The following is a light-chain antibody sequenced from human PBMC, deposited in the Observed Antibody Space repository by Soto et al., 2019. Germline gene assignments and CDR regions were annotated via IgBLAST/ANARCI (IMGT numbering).Light chain of an antibody. Sequence: EVVLTQSPGTLSLSPGERATLSCRASQTVSNNYLAWYQQKPGQAPRLLIFGSSDRATGIPDRFSGSGSGTDLTLTLSRLETEDFAVYSCQQYGSSPPYTFGQGTKLEI. J-gene: IGKJ2*01. CDR1: QTVSNNY. CDR2: GSS. CDR3: QQYGSSPPYT. V-gene: IGKV3-20*01.